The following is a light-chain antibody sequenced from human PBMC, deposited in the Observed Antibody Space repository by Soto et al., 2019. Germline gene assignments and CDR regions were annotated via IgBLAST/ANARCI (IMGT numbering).Light chain of an antibody. V-gene: IGKV3-15*01. Sequence: ETVMTQSPGTLSVSPGERATLSCRASQSVNNNFAWYQHRPGQAPRLLIYAASTRATGIPARFSGSGSGTEFSLTISSLQSEDFAVYYCQQYNYWPRTFGQGTKVDIK. CDR3: QQYNYWPRT. CDR1: QSVNNN. J-gene: IGKJ1*01. CDR2: AAS.